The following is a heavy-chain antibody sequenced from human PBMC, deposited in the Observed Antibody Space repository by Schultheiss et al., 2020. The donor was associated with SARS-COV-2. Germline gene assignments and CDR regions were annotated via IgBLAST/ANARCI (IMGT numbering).Heavy chain of an antibody. V-gene: IGHV3-30*04. J-gene: IGHJ4*02. CDR2: ISYDGSNK. D-gene: IGHD2-2*01. Sequence: GGSLRLSCAASGFTFSSYAMHWVRQAPGKGLEWVAVISYDGSNKYYADSVKGRFTISRDNSKNTLYLQMNSLKTEDTAVYYCTTDRGYCSRTSCYYYFDYWGQGTLVTVSS. CDR3: TTDRGYCSRTSCYYYFDY. CDR1: GFTFSSYA.